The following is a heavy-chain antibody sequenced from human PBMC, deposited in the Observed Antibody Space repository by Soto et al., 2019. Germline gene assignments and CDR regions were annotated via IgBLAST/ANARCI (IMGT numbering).Heavy chain of an antibody. Sequence: PGGSLRLSCAASGFTFSDYYMSWIRQAPGKGLEWVSYISSSGSTIYYADSVKGRFTISRDNAKNSLYLQMNSLRAEDTAVYYCARGRVRTLVGATGYYYGMDVWGQGTTVTVSS. CDR1: GFTFSDYY. V-gene: IGHV3-11*01. D-gene: IGHD1-26*01. J-gene: IGHJ6*02. CDR3: ARGRVRTLVGATGYYYGMDV. CDR2: ISSSGSTI.